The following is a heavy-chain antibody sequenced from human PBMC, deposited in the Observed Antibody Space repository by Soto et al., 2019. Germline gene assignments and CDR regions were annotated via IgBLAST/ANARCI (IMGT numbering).Heavy chain of an antibody. CDR1: GGSISSSSYY. Sequence: SETLSLTCTVSGGSISSSSYYWGWIRQPPGKGLEWIGSIYYSGSTYYNPSLKSRVTISVDTSKNQFSLKLSSVTAADTAVYYCARTAFWSGYYTGSFDYWGQGTLVTVSS. J-gene: IGHJ4*02. CDR2: IYYSGST. V-gene: IGHV4-39*01. CDR3: ARTAFWSGYYTGSFDY. D-gene: IGHD3-3*01.